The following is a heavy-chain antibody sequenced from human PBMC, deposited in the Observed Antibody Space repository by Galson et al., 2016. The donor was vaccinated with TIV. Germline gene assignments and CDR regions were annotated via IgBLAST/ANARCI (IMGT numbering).Heavy chain of an antibody. CDR3: ARHLSSADYFGMDV. CDR2: VYRGGST. V-gene: IGHV3-53*01. J-gene: IGHJ6*02. D-gene: IGHD3-22*01. CDR1: GFRVTSHY. Sequence: SLRLSCAASGFRVTSHYMSWVRQAPGKGLEWVSFVYRGGSTKYSDSGKGRFTISRDSPKNTVFLQMNSLRAEDTAVYFCARHLSSADYFGMDVWGQGTTVTVSS.